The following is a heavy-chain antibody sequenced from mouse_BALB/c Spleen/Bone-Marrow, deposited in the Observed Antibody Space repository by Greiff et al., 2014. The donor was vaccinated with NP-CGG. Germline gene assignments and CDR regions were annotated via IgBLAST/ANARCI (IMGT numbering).Heavy chain of an antibody. CDR1: GYSFTGYY. J-gene: IGHJ3*01. V-gene: IGHV1S34*01. D-gene: IGHD1-1*01. CDR3: ARDHYYGSSGAWFAY. Sequence: LVKTGASVKISCKASGYSFTGYYMHWVKQSHGKSLEWIGYISCYNGATSYNQKFKGKATFTVDTSSSPAYMQFNSLTSEDSAVYYCARDHYYGSSGAWFAYWGQGTLVTVSA. CDR2: ISCYNGAT.